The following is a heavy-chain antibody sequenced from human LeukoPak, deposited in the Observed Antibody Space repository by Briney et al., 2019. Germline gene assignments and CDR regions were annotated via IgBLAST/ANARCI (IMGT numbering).Heavy chain of an antibody. Sequence: AETLSLTYTVSWGSFNSSRYLWGGIRQPPGKGLEWIGFHFYCGDTYYHPSLTSRVAISVDTSKHQFSLKLNSVTAADPAVYYCARSKPSGSFSYYYGMDVWGQGTTVTVSS. J-gene: IGHJ6*02. CDR2: HFYCGDT. CDR3: ARSKPSGSFSYYYGMDV. CDR1: WGSFNSSRYL. V-gene: IGHV4-39*01. D-gene: IGHD1-26*01.